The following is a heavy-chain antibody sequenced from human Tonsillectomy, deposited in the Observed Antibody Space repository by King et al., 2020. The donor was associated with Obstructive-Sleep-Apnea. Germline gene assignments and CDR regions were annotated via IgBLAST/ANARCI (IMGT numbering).Heavy chain of an antibody. V-gene: IGHV3-23*04. CDR3: ARWQRSTMKTYRFDS. Sequence: VQLVESGGGLVQPGGSLTLSCAASGFTFRSYGMSWVRQAPGQGLEWVSSLSGSGGVTYYAGSVKGRFSVSGDFSKNRVYLQMSSLRVEDTAVYFCARWQRSTMKTYRFDSWGQGTLVTVSS. CDR2: LSGSGGVT. J-gene: IGHJ4*02. D-gene: IGHD5/OR15-5a*01. CDR1: GFTFRSYG.